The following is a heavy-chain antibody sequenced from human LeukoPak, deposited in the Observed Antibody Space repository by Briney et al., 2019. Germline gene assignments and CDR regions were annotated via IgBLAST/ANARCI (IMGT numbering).Heavy chain of an antibody. CDR1: GFTFSSYA. V-gene: IGHV3-23*01. D-gene: IGHD4-11*01. J-gene: IGHJ4*02. CDR2: ISGSGGST. Sequence: SGGSLRLSCAASGFTFSSYAMSWVRQAPGKGLEWVSAISGSGGSTYYADSVKGRFTISRDNSQNTLYLQMNSLRAEDTAVYYCLVGTVTIWPYFDYWGQGTLVTVSS. CDR3: LVGTVTIWPYFDY.